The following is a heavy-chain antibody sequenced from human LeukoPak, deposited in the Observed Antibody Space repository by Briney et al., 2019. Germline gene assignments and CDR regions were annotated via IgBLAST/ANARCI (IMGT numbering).Heavy chain of an antibody. V-gene: IGHV1-69*05. CDR3: ARSDQGDYGGNPRFGYYYMDV. CDR1: GGTFSSYA. Sequence: SVKVSCKASGGTFSSYAISWVRQAPGQGLEWMGGIIPIFGTANYAQKFQGRVMITTDESTSTAYMELSSLRSEDTAVYYCARSDQGDYGGNPRFGYYYMDVWGKGTTVTVSS. J-gene: IGHJ6*03. CDR2: IIPIFGTA. D-gene: IGHD4-23*01.